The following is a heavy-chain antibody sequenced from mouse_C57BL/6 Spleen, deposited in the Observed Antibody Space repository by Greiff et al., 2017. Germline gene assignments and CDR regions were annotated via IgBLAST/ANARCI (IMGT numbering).Heavy chain of an antibody. V-gene: IGHV1-78*01. CDR2: IYPRDGST. CDR1: GYTFTDHT. Sequence: VKLVESDAELVKPGASVKISCKVSGYTFTDHTIHWMKQRPEQGLEWIGYIYPRDGSTKYNEKFKGKATLTADKSSSTAYMQLNSLTSEDSAVYFCARDNDYDRVFAYWGQGTLVTVSA. CDR3: ARDNDYDRVFAY. J-gene: IGHJ3*01. D-gene: IGHD2-4*01.